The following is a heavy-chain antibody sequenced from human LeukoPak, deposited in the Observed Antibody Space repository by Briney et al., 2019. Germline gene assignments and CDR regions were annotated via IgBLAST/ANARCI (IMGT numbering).Heavy chain of an antibody. CDR2: IYPSGSDT. D-gene: IGHD6-13*01. CDR1: GYSFTSYW. V-gene: IGHV5-51*01. J-gene: IGHJ4*02. CDR3: ARQVWQQQGWSFDY. Sequence: GESLKISCKGSGYSFTSYWIGWVRRMPGKGLEWMGIIYPSGSDTRYSPSFQGQVTISADKSISTAYLQWSSLKASDTAMYYCARQVWQQQGWSFDYWGQGTLVTVSS.